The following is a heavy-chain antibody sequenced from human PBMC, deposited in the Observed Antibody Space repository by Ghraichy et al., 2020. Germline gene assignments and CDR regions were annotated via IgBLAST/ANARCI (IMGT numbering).Heavy chain of an antibody. V-gene: IGHV3-9*01. CDR1: GFTFDGYA. CDR3: AKGQNAYYYDSTGYGAYYYYGMDV. CDR2: ISWNSDSI. D-gene: IGHD3-22*01. J-gene: IGHJ6*02. Sequence: GGSLRLSCEASGFTFDGYAMHWVRQPPGKGLEWVSGISWNSDSIGYADSVKGRFTISRDNAKKSLYLQMNNLRSEDTALYYCAKGQNAYYYDSTGYGAYYYYGMDVWGQGTTVTVSS.